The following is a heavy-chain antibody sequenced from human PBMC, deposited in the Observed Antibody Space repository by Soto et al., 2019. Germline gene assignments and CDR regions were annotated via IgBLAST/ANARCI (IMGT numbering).Heavy chain of an antibody. D-gene: IGHD3-3*01. CDR2: IIPIFGTA. Sequence: QVQLVQSGAEVKKPGSSVKVSCKASGGTFSSYAISWVRQAPGQGLEWMGGIIPIFGTANYAQKFQGRVTITADESKSTDYLELSSLRSEDTAVYYCERSITIFGVVIIRYFDLWGRGTLVTVSS. CDR3: ERSITIFGVVIIRYFDL. V-gene: IGHV1-69*01. J-gene: IGHJ2*01. CDR1: GGTFSSYA.